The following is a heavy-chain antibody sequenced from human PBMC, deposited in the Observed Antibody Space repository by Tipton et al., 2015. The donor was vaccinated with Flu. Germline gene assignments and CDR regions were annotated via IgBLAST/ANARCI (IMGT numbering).Heavy chain of an antibody. V-gene: IGHV4-59*12. J-gene: IGHJ4*02. CDR3: ARDTIFGVAH. CDR2: IYYSGST. Sequence: TLSLTYTVSGGSISSYYWSWIRQPPGRGLEWIGSIYYSGSTYYNPSLKSRVTISVDTSKNQFSLKLSSVTAADTAVYCCARDTIFGVAHWGQGTLVTVSS. CDR1: GGSISSYY. D-gene: IGHD3-3*01.